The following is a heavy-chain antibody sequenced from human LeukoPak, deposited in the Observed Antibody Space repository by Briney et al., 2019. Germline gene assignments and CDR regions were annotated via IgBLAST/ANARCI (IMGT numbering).Heavy chain of an antibody. D-gene: IGHD6-13*01. CDR2: INHSGST. CDR3: AANRYSSSWYVGVY. Sequence: SETLSLTCAVYGGSFSGYYWSWIRQPPGKGLEWIGEINHSGSTNYNPSLKSRVTISVDTSKNQFSLKLSSVTAADTAVYYCAANRYSSSWYVGVYWGQGTLVTVSS. V-gene: IGHV4-34*01. CDR1: GGSFSGYY. J-gene: IGHJ4*02.